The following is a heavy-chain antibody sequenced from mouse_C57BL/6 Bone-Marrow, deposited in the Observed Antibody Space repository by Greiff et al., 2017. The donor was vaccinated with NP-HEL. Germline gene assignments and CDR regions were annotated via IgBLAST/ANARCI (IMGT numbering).Heavy chain of an antibody. CDR3: ARSDGSPDY. V-gene: IGHV1-82*01. CDR1: GYAFSSSW. D-gene: IGHD2-3*01. J-gene: IGHJ2*01. Sequence: QVQLQQSGPELVKPGASVKISCKASGYAFSSSWMNWVKQRPGKGLEWIGRIYTGDGDTNYNGKFKGKATLTADKSSSTAYMQLSSLTSEDSAVYFCARSDGSPDYWGQGTTLTVSS. CDR2: IYTGDGDT.